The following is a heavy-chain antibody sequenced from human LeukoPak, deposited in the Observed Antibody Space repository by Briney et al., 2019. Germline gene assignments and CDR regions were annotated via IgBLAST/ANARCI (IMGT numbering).Heavy chain of an antibody. CDR2: INPSGGST. V-gene: IGHV1-46*01. J-gene: IGHJ5*02. CDR3: ARVAAARQSWFDP. CDR1: GYTFTSYY. D-gene: IGHD6-6*01. Sequence: ASVKVSCKASGYTFTSYYMHWVRQAPGQGLEWRGIINPSGGSTSYAQKFQGRVTMTRDMSTSTVYMELSSLRSEDTAVYYCARVAAARQSWFDPWGQGTLVTVSS.